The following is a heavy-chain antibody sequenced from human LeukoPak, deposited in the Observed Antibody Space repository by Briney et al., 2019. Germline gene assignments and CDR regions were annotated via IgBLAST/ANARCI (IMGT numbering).Heavy chain of an antibody. CDR2: IRYEGSNK. D-gene: IGHD4-17*01. V-gene: IGHV3-30*02. Sequence: GGSLRLSCAASGFTFSSYGMHWVRQAPGKGLEWVTFIRYEGSNKFYTNSVKGRFTISRDNSKHTLYLQMDSLRAEDTAVYYCAKNRGYGDYYFDYWGQGTLVTVSS. CDR3: AKNRGYGDYYFDY. J-gene: IGHJ4*02. CDR1: GFTFSSYG.